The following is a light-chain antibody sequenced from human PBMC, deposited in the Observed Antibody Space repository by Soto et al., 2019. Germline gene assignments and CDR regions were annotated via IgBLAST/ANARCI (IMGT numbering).Light chain of an antibody. J-gene: IGKJ4*01. V-gene: IGKV3-15*01. CDR1: RSISSN. Sequence: EIVMTQSPATLSVSPGERATLSCRASRSISSNLAWYQQKPGQAPRLLIYGASTRATGIPARFSGSESGTEFTLTISSLQSEDFAVYYCQQYNTWPPLTFGGGTKVEIK. CDR2: GAS. CDR3: QQYNTWPPLT.